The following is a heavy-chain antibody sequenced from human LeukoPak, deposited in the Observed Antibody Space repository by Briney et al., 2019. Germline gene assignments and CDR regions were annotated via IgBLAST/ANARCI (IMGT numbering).Heavy chain of an antibody. V-gene: IGHV3-23*01. CDR3: AREGRDTAMVGDAFDI. CDR1: GFTFSSYA. CDR2: ISGSGGST. D-gene: IGHD5-18*01. Sequence: GGSLRLSCAASGFTFSSYAMSWVRQAPGKGLEWVSAISGSGGSTYYADSVKGRFTISRDNAKNSLYLQMNSLRAEDTAVYYCAREGRDTAMVGDAFDIWGQGTMVTVSS. J-gene: IGHJ3*02.